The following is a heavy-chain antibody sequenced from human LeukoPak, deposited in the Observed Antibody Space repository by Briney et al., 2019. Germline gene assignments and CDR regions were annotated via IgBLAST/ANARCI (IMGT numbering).Heavy chain of an antibody. Sequence: GGSLRLSCAASGFTVSSNYMSWVRQAPGKGLEWVSVIYSGGSTYYADSVKGRFTISRDNSKNTLYLQMNSLRAEDTAVYYCASSSVIRFLDVWGQGTTVTVSS. D-gene: IGHD3-3*01. CDR2: IYSGGST. CDR1: GFTVSSNY. CDR3: ASSSVIRFLDV. V-gene: IGHV3-53*01. J-gene: IGHJ6*02.